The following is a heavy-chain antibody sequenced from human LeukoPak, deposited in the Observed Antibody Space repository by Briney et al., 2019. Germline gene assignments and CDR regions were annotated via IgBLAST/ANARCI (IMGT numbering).Heavy chain of an antibody. V-gene: IGHV4-39*01. Sequence: SETLSLTCTVSGGSISSSSYYWGWIRQPPGKGLEWIGSIYYSGSTYYNPSLKSRVTISVDTSKNQFSLKLSSVTAADTAVYYCARHHDYGDYAWATGWFDPWGQGTLVTVSS. CDR3: ARHHDYGDYAWATGWFDP. J-gene: IGHJ5*02. D-gene: IGHD4-17*01. CDR1: GGSISSSSYY. CDR2: IYYSGST.